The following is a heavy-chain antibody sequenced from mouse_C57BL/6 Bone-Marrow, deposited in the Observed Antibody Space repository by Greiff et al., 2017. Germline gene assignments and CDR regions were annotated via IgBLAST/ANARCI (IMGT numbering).Heavy chain of an antibody. Sequence: VQLQESGAELVRPGTSVQVSCKASGYAFTNYLIEWVKQRPGQGLEWIGVINPGSGGTNYNEKFKGKATLTADKSSSTAYMQLSSLTSEDSAVYFCARHGHWYFDVWGTGTTVTVSS. V-gene: IGHV1-54*01. J-gene: IGHJ1*03. CDR3: ARHGHWYFDV. CDR1: GYAFTNYL. D-gene: IGHD1-1*01. CDR2: INPGSGGT.